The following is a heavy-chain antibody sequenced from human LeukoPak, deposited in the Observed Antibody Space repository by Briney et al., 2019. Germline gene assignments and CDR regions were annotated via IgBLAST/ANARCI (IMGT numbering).Heavy chain of an antibody. CDR3: ASAPVDYYYGMDV. CDR2: INPSGGST. Sequence: GASVNVSCKASGYTFTSYYMHWVRQAPGQGLEWMGIINPSGGSTSYAQKFQGRVTMTRDTSTSTVYMELSSLRSEDTAVYYCASAPVDYYYGMDVWGQGTTVTVSS. J-gene: IGHJ6*02. CDR1: GYTFTSYY. V-gene: IGHV1-46*01. D-gene: IGHD6-19*01.